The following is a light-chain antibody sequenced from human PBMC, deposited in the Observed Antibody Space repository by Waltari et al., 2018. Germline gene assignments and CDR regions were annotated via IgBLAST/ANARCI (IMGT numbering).Light chain of an antibody. CDR1: QSVTSNY. J-gene: IGKJ4*01. CDR3: QQYGTSPLI. CDR2: GAS. Sequence: EIVLTQSPGTLSLSPGERAILSCRASQSVTSNYLAWYQQKPGQAPRLLIYGASTRATGTPARFSGSASATDFTLTISRLEPEDFAVYHCQQYGTSPLIFGGGTKVEI. V-gene: IGKV3-20*01.